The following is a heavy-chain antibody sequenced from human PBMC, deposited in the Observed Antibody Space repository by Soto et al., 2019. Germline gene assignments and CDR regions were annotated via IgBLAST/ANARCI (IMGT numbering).Heavy chain of an antibody. J-gene: IGHJ6*02. V-gene: IGHV5-10-1*01. Sequence: PGASLKNSCNGSGDRLGSYWISGLRQMPGKRLEWMGRIDPSDSYTNYSPSFQGHVTISADKSISTSYLQWSSLKASDTAMYYCARPTFTSSHYYYYGMYGCGQGTTVTVS. CDR3: ARPTFTSSHYYYYGMYG. CDR2: IDPSDSYT. CDR1: GDRLGSYW. D-gene: IGHD6-6*01.